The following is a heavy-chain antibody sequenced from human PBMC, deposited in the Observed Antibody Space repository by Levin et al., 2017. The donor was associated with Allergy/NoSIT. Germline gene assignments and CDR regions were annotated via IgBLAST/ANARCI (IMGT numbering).Heavy chain of an antibody. D-gene: IGHD2/OR15-2a*01. V-gene: IGHV4-38-2*02. Sequence: NASETLSLTCSVSGYSISSGLYWGWLRQPPGKGLEWIANIYHGGNTYYNPSLRSRVTMAVNTSKNQFSLMLSSVTAADTAIYYCAGVGDFYNTTNYYFVKSPIDYWGQGVLVTVSS. CDR1: GYSISSGLY. J-gene: IGHJ4*02. CDR2: IYHGGNT. CDR3: AGVGDFYNTTNYYFVKSPIDY.